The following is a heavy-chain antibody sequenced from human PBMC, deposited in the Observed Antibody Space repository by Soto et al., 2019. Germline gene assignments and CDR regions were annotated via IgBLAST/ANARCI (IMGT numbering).Heavy chain of an antibody. CDR1: GFTFISYA. CDR3: ARLRELEYYDSSGPFDY. Sequence: GGSLRLSCAASGFTFISYAMHWVRQAPGKGLEWVAVISYDGSNKYYADSVKGRFTISRDNSKNTLYLQMNSLRAEDTAVYYCARLRELEYYDSSGPFDYWGQGTLVTVSS. J-gene: IGHJ4*02. CDR2: ISYDGSNK. V-gene: IGHV3-30-3*01. D-gene: IGHD3-22*01.